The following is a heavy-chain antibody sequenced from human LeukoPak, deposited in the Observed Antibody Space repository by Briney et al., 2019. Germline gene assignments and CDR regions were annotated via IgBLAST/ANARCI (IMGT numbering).Heavy chain of an antibody. CDR1: GGTFSSYT. CDR2: IIPILGIA. D-gene: IGHD1-26*01. CDR3: ASDEVGADGVDY. Sequence: ASVKVSCKASGGTFSSYTISWVRQAPGQGLEWMGRIIPILGIANYAQKFQGRVTITADKSTSTAYMELSSLRSEDTAVYYCASDEVGADGVDYWGQGTLVTVSS. V-gene: IGHV1-69*02. J-gene: IGHJ4*02.